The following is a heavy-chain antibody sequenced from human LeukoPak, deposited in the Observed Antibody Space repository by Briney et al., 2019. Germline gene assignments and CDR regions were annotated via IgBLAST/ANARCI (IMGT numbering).Heavy chain of an antibody. CDR2: ISWNGFSI. CDR1: GFTFDDYA. D-gene: IGHD3-10*01. J-gene: IGHJ6*03. V-gene: IGHV3-9*01. Sequence: PGGSLRLSCAASGFTFDDYAMHWVRQAPGKGLEWVSGISWNGFSIGYADSVKGRFTISRDNAKNSLYLQMNSLRAEDTALYYCAKSSGNYLNYYYYMDVWGKGTTVTISS. CDR3: AKSSGNYLNYYYYMDV.